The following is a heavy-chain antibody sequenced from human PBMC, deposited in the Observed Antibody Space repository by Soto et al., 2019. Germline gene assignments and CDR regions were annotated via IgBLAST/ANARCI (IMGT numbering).Heavy chain of an antibody. D-gene: IGHD6-19*01. CDR3: ARVEAVAGTVFYY. V-gene: IGHV1-69*02. CDR1: GGTFSSYT. Sequence: SVEVSCKASGGTFSSYTISWVRQSPGQGLEWMGRIIPILGIANYAQKFQGRVTITADKSTSTAYMELSSLRSEDTAVYYCARVEAVAGTVFYYWGQGTLVTVSS. J-gene: IGHJ4*02. CDR2: IIPILGIA.